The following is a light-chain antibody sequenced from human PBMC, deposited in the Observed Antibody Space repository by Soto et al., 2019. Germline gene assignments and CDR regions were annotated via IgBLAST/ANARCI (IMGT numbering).Light chain of an antibody. V-gene: IGKV1-39*01. CDR3: QQYNSWPPWK. J-gene: IGKJ1*01. CDR1: QSISSY. CDR2: AAS. Sequence: DIQMTQSPSSLSASVGDRVTITCRASQSISSYLNWYQQKPGKAPKLLIYAASSLQSGVPSRFSGSGSGTDFTLTISSLQPEDFAIYYCQQYNSWPPWKFGQGTKV.